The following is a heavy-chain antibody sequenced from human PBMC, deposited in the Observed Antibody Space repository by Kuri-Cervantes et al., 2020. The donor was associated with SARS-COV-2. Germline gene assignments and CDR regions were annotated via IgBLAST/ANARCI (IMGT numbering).Heavy chain of an antibody. V-gene: IGHV1-46*01. D-gene: IGHD3-10*01. Sequence: ASVKVSCKASGYIFTSHNMHWVRQAPGQGLEWMGMLNPSGGSRINTQKFQGRLTMTRDTPTSTVYMELSSLRSDDTAVYYCAREYYYGSGRYYGAFDHWGQGTRVTVSS. J-gene: IGHJ4*02. CDR1: GYIFTSHN. CDR2: LNPSGGSR. CDR3: AREYYYGSGRYYGAFDH.